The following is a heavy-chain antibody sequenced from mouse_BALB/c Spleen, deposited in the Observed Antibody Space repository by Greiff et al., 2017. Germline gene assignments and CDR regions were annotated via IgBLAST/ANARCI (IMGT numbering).Heavy chain of an antibody. CDR1: GYTFTSYW. D-gene: IGHD4-1*01. V-gene: IGHV1S22*01. J-gene: IGHJ4*01. CDR2: IYPGSGST. Sequence: LQQPGSELVRPGASVKLSCKASGYTFTSYWMHWVKQRHGQGLEWIGNIYPGSGSTNYDEKFKSKGTLTVDTSSSTAYMHLSSLTSEDSAVYYCTRWDWGAMDYWGQGTSVTVSS. CDR3: TRWDWGAMDY.